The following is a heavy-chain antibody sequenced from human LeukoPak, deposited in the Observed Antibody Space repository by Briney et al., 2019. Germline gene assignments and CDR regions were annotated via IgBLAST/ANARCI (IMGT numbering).Heavy chain of an antibody. CDR2: FNHNGIT. CDR3: ASRYFCSSTSCYTFDY. V-gene: IGHV4-34*01. J-gene: IGHJ4*02. CDR1: GGSFSAYDY. Sequence: PSETLSLTCGVYGGSFSAYDYWIWIRQPPGKGLEWIGEFNHNGITSYNPSLKSRVTISIDTSKNQFSLKLNSVTAADTAVYYCASRYFCSSTSCYTFDYWGQGTLVTVSS. D-gene: IGHD2-2*02.